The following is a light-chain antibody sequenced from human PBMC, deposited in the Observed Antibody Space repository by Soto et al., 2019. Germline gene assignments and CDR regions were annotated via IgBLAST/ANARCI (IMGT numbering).Light chain of an antibody. CDR2: YDS. Sequence: SYELTQPPSVSVAPGKTASITCGGNNIGSNSVHWYQQKPGQAPVLVIYYDSDRPSGIPERFSGSNSGNTATLTISRVAAGDEADYYCHVWDSSSDHPVFGGGTKVTVL. CDR1: NIGSNS. CDR3: HVWDSSSDHPV. V-gene: IGLV3-21*04. J-gene: IGLJ3*02.